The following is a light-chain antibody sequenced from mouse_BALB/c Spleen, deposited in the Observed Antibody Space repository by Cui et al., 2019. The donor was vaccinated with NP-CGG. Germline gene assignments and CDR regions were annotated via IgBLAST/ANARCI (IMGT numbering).Light chain of an antibody. V-gene: IGLV1*01. Sequence: AVVTQEYALTTSPGETVTLTCRSSPGAVTTSNYANWVQEKPDHLFTGLIGGTNNRAPGVPARFSGSLIGDKAALTITGAQTEDEAIYFCALWYSNHWVFGGGTKLTVL. CDR1: PGAVTTSNY. J-gene: IGLJ1*01. CDR2: GTN. CDR3: ALWYSNHWV.